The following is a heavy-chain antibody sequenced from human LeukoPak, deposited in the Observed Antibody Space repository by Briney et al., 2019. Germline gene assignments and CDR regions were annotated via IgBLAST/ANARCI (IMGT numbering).Heavy chain of an antibody. CDR3: ARTNYGADFDY. D-gene: IGHD4-17*01. CDR2: IYHSGST. J-gene: IGHJ4*02. CDR1: GGSFSGYY. Sequence: SETLSLTCAVYGGSFSGYYWSWIRQPPGKELEWIGSIYHSGSTFYNPSLKSRVTISVDTSKNQLSLKLSSVTAADTAVYYCARTNYGADFDYWGQGTLVTVSS. V-gene: IGHV4-34*01.